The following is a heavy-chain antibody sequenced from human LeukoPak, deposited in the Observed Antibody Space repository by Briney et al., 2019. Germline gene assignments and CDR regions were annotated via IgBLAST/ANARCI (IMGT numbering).Heavy chain of an antibody. Sequence: SETLSLTCAVYGGSFSGYYWSWIRQPPGKGLEWIGEINHSGSTNYNPSLKSRVTISVDTSKNQFSLKLSSVTAADTAVYYCARESLGELSSWVDYWGQGTLVTVSS. CDR2: INHSGST. D-gene: IGHD3-16*02. J-gene: IGHJ4*02. V-gene: IGHV4-34*01. CDR1: GGSFSGYY. CDR3: ARESLGELSSWVDY.